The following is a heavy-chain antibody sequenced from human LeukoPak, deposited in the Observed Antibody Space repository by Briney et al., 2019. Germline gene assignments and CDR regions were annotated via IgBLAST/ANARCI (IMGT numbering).Heavy chain of an antibody. Sequence: PGGSLRLSCAASGFTFSSYEMNWVRQAPGRGLEWVSGISNGGTNTYYTDSVKGRFTISRDNSRNTLYLQMNSLRADDTARYYCAKDFVYGSRFPRPLDYWGQGTLVTVSS. CDR1: GFTFSSYE. J-gene: IGHJ4*02. CDR2: ISNGGTNT. D-gene: IGHD3-3*01. CDR3: AKDFVYGSRFPRPLDY. V-gene: IGHV3-23*01.